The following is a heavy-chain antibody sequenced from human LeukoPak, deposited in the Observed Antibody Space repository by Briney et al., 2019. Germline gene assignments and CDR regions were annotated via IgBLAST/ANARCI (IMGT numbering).Heavy chain of an antibody. V-gene: IGHV1-46*01. CDR1: GYTSTNYY. CDR3: ARERLTMSRGVTRDAFDI. D-gene: IGHD3-10*01. J-gene: IGHJ3*02. CDR2: INPSGGST. Sequence: ASVKVSCKASGYTSTNYYLHWVRQAPGQGLEWMGIINPSGGSTSYAQKFQGRVTMTSDTSTNTVYMELSSLRSEDTAVYYCARERLTMSRGVTRDAFDIWGQGTMVTVSS.